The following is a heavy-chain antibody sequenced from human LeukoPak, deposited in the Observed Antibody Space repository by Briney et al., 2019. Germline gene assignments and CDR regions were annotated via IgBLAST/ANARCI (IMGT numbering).Heavy chain of an antibody. CDR3: AGRASGTRDHYYYYGMDV. V-gene: IGHV4-59*08. CDR1: GGSIRSYY. J-gene: IGHJ6*02. Sequence: SETLSLTCTVSGGSIRSYYWSWIRQPPGKGLEWIGYTFYNGGTNYNPSIKSRVTISVDTSKSQFSLKMSSVTAADTPVYYCAGRASGTRDHYYYYGMDVWGQGTTVIVSS. CDR2: TFYNGGT. D-gene: IGHD1-1*01.